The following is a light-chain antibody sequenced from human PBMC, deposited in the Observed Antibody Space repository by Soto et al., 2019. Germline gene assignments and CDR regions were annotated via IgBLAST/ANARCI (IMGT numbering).Light chain of an antibody. J-gene: IGKJ1*01. Sequence: DIQMTHSHSTLSGSVEDRVTITRGASQTSSSWLAWYQQKTGKAPKLLIYKASTVKSGVPSRFRGSGAGTEFTITISSMQPDDFATYYCRHYNSYSEAFGQGTKVDIK. CDR1: QTSSSW. V-gene: IGKV1-5*03. CDR2: KAS. CDR3: RHYNSYSEA.